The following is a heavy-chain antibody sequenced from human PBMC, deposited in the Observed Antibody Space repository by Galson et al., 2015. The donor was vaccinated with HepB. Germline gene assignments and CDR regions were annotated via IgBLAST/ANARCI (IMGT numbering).Heavy chain of an antibody. CDR1: GFTFSSYA. Sequence: SLRLSCAASGFTFSSYAMSWVRQAPGKGLEWVSAISGSGGSTYYADSVKGRFTISRDNSKNTLYLQMNSLRAEDTAVYYCAKRPWVAYGSGTQVWFDPWGQGTLVTVSS. CDR3: AKRPWVAYGSGTQVWFDP. CDR2: ISGSGGST. V-gene: IGHV3-23*01. J-gene: IGHJ5*02. D-gene: IGHD3-10*01.